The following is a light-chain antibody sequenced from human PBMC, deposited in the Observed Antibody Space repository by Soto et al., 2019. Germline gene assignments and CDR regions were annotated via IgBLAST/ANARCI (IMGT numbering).Light chain of an antibody. J-gene: IGKJ2*01. CDR3: QHYGSSYT. CDR2: AAS. Sequence: EIVLTQSPGTLSLSPGERATLSCRASQSVSSSYLTWYHQKPGQAPRLLIYAASSRATGIPDRFSGSGSGTDFTLTISRLEPEDFAVYYCQHYGSSYTFGQGTKLEIK. CDR1: QSVSSSY. V-gene: IGKV3-20*01.